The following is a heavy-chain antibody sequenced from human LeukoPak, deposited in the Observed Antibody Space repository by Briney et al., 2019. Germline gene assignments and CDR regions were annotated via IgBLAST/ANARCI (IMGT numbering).Heavy chain of an antibody. CDR2: IYTSGST. D-gene: IGHD3-9*01. CDR1: GGSISSYY. J-gene: IGHJ4*02. Sequence: SETLSLTCTVSGGSISSYYWSWIRQPAGKGLEWIGHIYTSGSTNYNPSLKSRVTMSVDTSKNQFSLKLRSVTAADTAVYYCATSGDILTGYQKVTLAYWGQGTLVSVSS. CDR3: ATSGDILTGYQKVTLAY. V-gene: IGHV4-4*07.